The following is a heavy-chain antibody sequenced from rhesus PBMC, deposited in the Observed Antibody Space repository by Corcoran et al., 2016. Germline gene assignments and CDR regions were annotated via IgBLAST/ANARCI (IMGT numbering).Heavy chain of an antibody. D-gene: IGHD3-16*01. CDR1: GGSISSSY. V-gene: IGHV4-169*02. CDR3: ASGSGSYTYFDY. CDR2: IYGGGSST. J-gene: IGHJ4*01. Sequence: QLQLQESGPGLVKPSETLSVTCAVSGGSISSSYWSWIRQAPGKGLEWIGYIYGGGSSTNYNPSLKSRVTLSVDTSKHQLSLKLSSVAAADTAVYYCASGSGSYTYFDYWGQGVLVTVSS.